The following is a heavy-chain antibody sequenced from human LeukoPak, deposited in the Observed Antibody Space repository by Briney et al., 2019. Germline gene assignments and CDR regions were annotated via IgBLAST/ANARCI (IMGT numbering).Heavy chain of an antibody. CDR3: ARVADRRSIAAARYNWFDP. CDR2: INHSGST. D-gene: IGHD6-13*01. J-gene: IGHJ5*02. CDR1: GGSPSGYY. V-gene: IGHV4-34*01. Sequence: SETLSLTCAVYGGSPSGYYWSLIRQPPGKGLEWIGEINHSGSTNYNPSLKSRVTISVDTSKNQFSLKLSSVTAADTAVYYCARVADRRSIAAARYNWFDPWGQGTLVTVSS.